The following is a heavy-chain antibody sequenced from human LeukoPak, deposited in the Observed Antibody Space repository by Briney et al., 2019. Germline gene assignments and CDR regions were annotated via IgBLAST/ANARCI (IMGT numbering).Heavy chain of an antibody. CDR3: AREAYCGGDCYIIDY. CDR1: GGSISSYY. CDR2: IYYSGST. J-gene: IGHJ4*02. V-gene: IGHV4-59*01. Sequence: PSETLSLTCTVSGGSISSYYWSWIRQPPWKGLEWIGYIYYSGSTNYNPSLKSRVTMSVDTSKNQFSLKLASVTAADTAVYYCAREAYCGGDCYIIDYWGQGTLVTVSS. D-gene: IGHD2-21*02.